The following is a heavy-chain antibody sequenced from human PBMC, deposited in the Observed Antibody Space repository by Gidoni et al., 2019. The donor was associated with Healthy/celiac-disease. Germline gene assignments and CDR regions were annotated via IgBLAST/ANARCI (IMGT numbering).Heavy chain of an antibody. CDR3: ARGRIAVAGILSWDY. D-gene: IGHD6-19*01. V-gene: IGHV1-3*01. CDR2: INAGNGNT. CDR1: GYTFTSYA. Sequence: QVQLVQSGAAVKKPGASVKVSCKASGYTFTSYAMHWVRQAPGQRLEWMGWINAGNGNTKYSQKFQGRVTITRDTSASTAYMELSSLRSEDTAVYYCARGRIAVAGILSWDYWGQGTLVTVSS. J-gene: IGHJ4*02.